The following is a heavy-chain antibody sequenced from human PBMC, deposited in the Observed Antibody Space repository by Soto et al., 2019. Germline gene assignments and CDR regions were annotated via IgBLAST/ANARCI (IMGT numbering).Heavy chain of an antibody. CDR2: INPNSGGT. CDR3: ARAVVVAAANYGMDV. V-gene: IGHV1-2*04. Sequence: ASVKVSCKASGYTFTGYYMHWVRQAPGQGLEWMGWINPNSGGTNYAQKFQGWVTMTRDTSISTAYMELSRLRSDDTAVYYCARAVVVAAANYGMDVWGQGTTVTVSS. D-gene: IGHD2-15*01. CDR1: GYTFTGYY. J-gene: IGHJ6*02.